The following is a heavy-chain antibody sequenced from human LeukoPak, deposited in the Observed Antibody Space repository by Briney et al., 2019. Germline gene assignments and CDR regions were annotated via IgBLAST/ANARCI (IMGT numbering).Heavy chain of an antibody. Sequence: SETLSLTCTVSGGSISSGDYYWSWIRQPPGKGLEWIGYIYYSGSTYYNPSLKSRVTISVDTSRNQFSLKLSSVTATDTAVYYCARGHRFDPWGQGTLVTVSS. CDR3: ARGHRFDP. J-gene: IGHJ5*02. CDR1: GGSISSGDYY. CDR2: IYYSGST. V-gene: IGHV4-30-4*08.